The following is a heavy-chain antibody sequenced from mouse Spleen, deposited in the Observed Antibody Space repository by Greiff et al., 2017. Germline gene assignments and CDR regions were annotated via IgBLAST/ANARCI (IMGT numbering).Heavy chain of an antibody. Sequence: VESGGGLVKPGGSLKLSCAASGFTFSSYGMSWVRQTPEKRLEWVATISGGGSYTYYPDSVKGRFTISRDNAKNNLYLQMSSLRSEDTALYYCARHVADNYWYFDVWGAGTTVTVSS. J-gene: IGHJ1*01. V-gene: IGHV5-9-2*01. CDR3: ARHVADNYWYFDV. CDR1: GFTFSSYG. D-gene: IGHD1-1*01. CDR2: ISGGGSYT.